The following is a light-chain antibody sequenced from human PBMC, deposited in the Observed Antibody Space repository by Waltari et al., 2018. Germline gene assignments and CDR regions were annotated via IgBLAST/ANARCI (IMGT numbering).Light chain of an antibody. Sequence: EIVMTQSPVTLSVSPGERATLSCRASQDVGSDLAWYQQKPGQAPRLLIYETVTRATGVPARFSGSGSETDFTLTISSLQPEDFAVYYCQQYINLYTFGRGTKLE. CDR2: ETV. CDR1: QDVGSD. J-gene: IGKJ2*01. CDR3: QQYINLYT. V-gene: IGKV3-15*01.